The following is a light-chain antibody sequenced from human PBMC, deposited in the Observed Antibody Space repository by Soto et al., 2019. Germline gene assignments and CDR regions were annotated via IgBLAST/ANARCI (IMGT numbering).Light chain of an antibody. CDR2: DAS. V-gene: IGKV3D-11*01. CDR1: QGVSSN. Sequence: EIVLTQSPDTLSLSPGERATLSCRASQGVSSNLAWYQQKPGQAPRLLIYDASNRATGIPARFSGSGSGTDFTLTISSLEPEDFAVYYCQQRSNWPLGLTFGGGTKVDIK. J-gene: IGKJ4*01. CDR3: QQRSNWPLGLT.